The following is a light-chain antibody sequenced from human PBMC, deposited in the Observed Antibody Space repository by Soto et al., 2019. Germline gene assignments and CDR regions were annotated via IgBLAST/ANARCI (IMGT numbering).Light chain of an antibody. V-gene: IGKV3-20*01. CDR2: GAS. CDR1: QGIGDT. J-gene: IGKJ1*01. CDR3: QQYGSSSWG. Sequence: EVVIRQSPATLSVSPGEGATLSCRASQGIGDTLAWYQHKPGQAPRLLIYGASSRATGIPDRFSGSGSGTDFTLTISRLEPEDFAVYYCQQYGSSSWGFGQGTKVDIK.